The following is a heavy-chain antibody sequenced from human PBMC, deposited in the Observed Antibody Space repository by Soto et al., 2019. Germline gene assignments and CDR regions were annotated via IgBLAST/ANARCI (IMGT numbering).Heavy chain of an antibody. CDR2: IYYSGTT. CDR1: GYSISSSNW. CDR3: ARREIQGPIDY. Sequence: QVQLQESGPGLVKPSDTLSLTCAVSGYSISSSNWWGWIRKPPGKGLEWIGYIYYSGTTYYNPSLKSRGTMSVDTAKNQCSLKLTSVTAVDTAVYYCARREIQGPIDYWGQGTLVTVSS. V-gene: IGHV4-28*01. D-gene: IGHD1-26*01. J-gene: IGHJ4*02.